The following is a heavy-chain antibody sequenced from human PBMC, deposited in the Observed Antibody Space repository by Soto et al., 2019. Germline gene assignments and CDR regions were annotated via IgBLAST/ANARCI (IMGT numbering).Heavy chain of an antibody. CDR3: ARVPRGVYYGMDV. Sequence: QVQLVQSGAEVKKPGASVKVSCKASGYTFTDYYMHWVRQAPGQRLEWMGWINPNSGTTNYAQKFPGRVTMPRETSITTVYLEVSRLRSDDTAVYYCARVPRGVYYGMDVWGQGTTVTVSS. V-gene: IGHV1-2*02. D-gene: IGHD3-10*01. CDR2: INPNSGTT. J-gene: IGHJ6*02. CDR1: GYTFTDYY.